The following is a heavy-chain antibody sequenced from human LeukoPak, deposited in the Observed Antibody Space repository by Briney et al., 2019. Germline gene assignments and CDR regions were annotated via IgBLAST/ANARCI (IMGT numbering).Heavy chain of an antibody. CDR1: GYTFTSYD. CDR3: ARGTYYYDSSGYVGAFDI. CDR2: MNPNSGNT. Sequence: GASVKVSCKASGYTFTSYDINWVRQATGQGLEWMGWMNPNSGNTGYAQKFQGRLTMTRSTSISTAYMELSSLRSEDTAVYYCARGTYYYDSSGYVGAFDIWGQGTMVTVSS. D-gene: IGHD3-22*01. V-gene: IGHV1-8*01. J-gene: IGHJ3*02.